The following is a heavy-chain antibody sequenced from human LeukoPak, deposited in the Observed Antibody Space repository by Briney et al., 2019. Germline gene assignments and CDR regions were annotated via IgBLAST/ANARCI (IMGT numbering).Heavy chain of an antibody. CDR3: AREASYSYGDGSD. V-gene: IGHV4-39*02. CDR1: GGSISSSSYY. J-gene: IGHJ4*02. D-gene: IGHD5-18*01. Sequence: PSETLSLTCTVSGGSISSSSYYWGWIRQPPGRGLEWIGSIYYSGSTYYNPSLKSRVTISVDTSKNQFSLKLSSVTAADTAVYYCAREASYSYGDGSDWGQGTLVTVSS. CDR2: IYYSGST.